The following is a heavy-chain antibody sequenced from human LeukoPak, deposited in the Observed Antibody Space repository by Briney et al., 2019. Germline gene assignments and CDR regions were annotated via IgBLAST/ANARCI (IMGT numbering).Heavy chain of an antibody. CDR1: GFTFDDYG. D-gene: IGHD3-22*01. CDR3: ARVTWAYYYDSSGYSNAFDI. V-gene: IGHV3-20*04. J-gene: IGHJ3*02. Sequence: GGSLRLSCAASGFTFDDYGMSWVHQAPGKGLEWVSGINWNGGSTGYADSVKGRFTISRDNAKNSLYLQMNSLRAEDTALYYCARVTWAYYYDSSGYSNAFDIWGQGTMVTVSS. CDR2: INWNGGST.